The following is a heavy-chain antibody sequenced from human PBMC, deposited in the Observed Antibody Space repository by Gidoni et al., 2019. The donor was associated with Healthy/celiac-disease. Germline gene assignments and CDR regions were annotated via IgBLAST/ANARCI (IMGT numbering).Heavy chain of an antibody. CDR1: GFTFDDYT. V-gene: IGHV3-43*01. J-gene: IGHJ6*02. D-gene: IGHD6-13*01. Sequence: EVQLVESGGVVVQPGGSLRLSCAASGFTFDDYTMHWVRQAPGKGLEWVSLISWDGGSTYYADSVKGRFTISRDNSKNSLYLQMNSLRTEDTALYYCAKDFFALPEGSYSSSWYHYYYGMDVWGQGTTVTVSS. CDR2: ISWDGGST. CDR3: AKDFFALPEGSYSSSWYHYYYGMDV.